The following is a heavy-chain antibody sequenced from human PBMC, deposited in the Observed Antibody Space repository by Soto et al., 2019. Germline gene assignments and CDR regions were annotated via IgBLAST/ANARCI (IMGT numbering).Heavy chain of an antibody. CDR2: ISSSSSTI. D-gene: IGHD1-26*01. J-gene: IGHJ4*02. CDR1: GFTFSSYS. Sequence: EVQLVESGGGLVQPGGSLRLSCAASGFTFSSYSMNWVRQAPGKGLEWVSYISSSSSTIYYADSVKGRFTISRDNAKNSLYVQMNSLRAGDTAVYDCARGGWELRRDCFDYWGQGTLVTVSS. CDR3: ARGGWELRRDCFDY. V-gene: IGHV3-48*01.